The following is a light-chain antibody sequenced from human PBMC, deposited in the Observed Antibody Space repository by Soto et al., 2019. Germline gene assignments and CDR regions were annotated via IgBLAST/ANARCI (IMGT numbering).Light chain of an antibody. Sequence: DIPMTQSPSSLSTSVGDRVTITCRASQYINNYLNSYQQKPGKAPKLLIFAAYNLQSGVPSRFSGSGSGTDFTLTISSLQPEDFATYYCHQSYSTPPYTFGQGTKLDMK. V-gene: IGKV1-39*01. CDR2: AAY. CDR1: QYINNY. CDR3: HQSYSTPPYT. J-gene: IGKJ2*01.